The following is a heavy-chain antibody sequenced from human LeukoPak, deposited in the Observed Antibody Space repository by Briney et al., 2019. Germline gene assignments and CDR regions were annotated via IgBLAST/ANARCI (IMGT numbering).Heavy chain of an antibody. D-gene: IGHD5-18*01. CDR3: ARDQGNSYGGGGHIDY. CDR1: GGSFSYYS. J-gene: IGHJ4*02. CDR2: INHSGST. V-gene: IGHV4-34*01. Sequence: PSETLSLTCAVYGGSFSYYSWSWIRQPPGKGLEWIGEINHSGSTNYNPSLKSRVTISVDTSKNQFSLKLSSVTAADTAVYYCARDQGNSYGGGGHIDYWGQGTLVTVSS.